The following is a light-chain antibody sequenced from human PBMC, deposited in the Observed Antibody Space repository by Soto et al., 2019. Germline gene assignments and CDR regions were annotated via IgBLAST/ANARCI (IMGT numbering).Light chain of an antibody. CDR3: QQYDDWWT. CDR2: GAS. Sequence: IVSTQSPATLPLSPGERATLSCRASQSVTTNLAWYQHKPGQAPRLLIYGASTRATVIPVRFNGSGSGTEFTLAISSLQSEDFAVYYCQQYDDWWTFGQGTQVDIK. V-gene: IGKV3-15*01. CDR1: QSVTTN. J-gene: IGKJ1*01.